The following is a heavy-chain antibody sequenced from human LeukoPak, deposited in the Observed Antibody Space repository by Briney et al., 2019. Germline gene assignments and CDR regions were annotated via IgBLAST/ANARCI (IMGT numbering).Heavy chain of an antibody. J-gene: IGHJ3*02. V-gene: IGHV4-39*07. D-gene: IGHD2-2*01. CDR2: IYYSGST. Sequence: PSETLSLTCTVSGGSISSSSYYWGWIRQPPGKGLEWIGSIYYSGSTNYNPSLKSRVTISVDTSKNQFSLKLSSVTAADTAVYYCARAFLGYCSSTSCSSPPRAFDIWGQGTMVTVSS. CDR1: GGSISSSSYY. CDR3: ARAFLGYCSSTSCSSPPRAFDI.